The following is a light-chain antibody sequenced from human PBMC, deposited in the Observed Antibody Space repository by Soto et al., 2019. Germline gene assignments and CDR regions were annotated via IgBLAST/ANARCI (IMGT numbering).Light chain of an antibody. Sequence: DIQMTQSPSSVSASVGDRVTITCRASQDISNWLAWYQQKPGKAPNLLIYAASSLQSGVPSRFSGSGSGTDFTLTISSLQPEDSATYYCQRANSFPLTFGGGTKVDIK. CDR3: QRANSFPLT. CDR1: QDISNW. V-gene: IGKV1-12*01. CDR2: AAS. J-gene: IGKJ4*01.